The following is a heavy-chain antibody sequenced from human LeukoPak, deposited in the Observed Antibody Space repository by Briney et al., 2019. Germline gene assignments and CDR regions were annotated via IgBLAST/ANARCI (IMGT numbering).Heavy chain of an antibody. J-gene: IGHJ3*02. V-gene: IGHV4-39*01. CDR2: IFYSGST. CDR1: GGSISSTNYY. Sequence: PSETLSLTCTVSGGSISSTNYYWGWIRQPPGKGLEWLGSIFYSGSTYYNPSLQSRFTISVDTSKNQFSLKLSSVTAADTAVYYCARHIYGYCSSTSCYAFDIWGQGTTVTVSS. D-gene: IGHD2-2*03. CDR3: ARHIYGYCSSTSCYAFDI.